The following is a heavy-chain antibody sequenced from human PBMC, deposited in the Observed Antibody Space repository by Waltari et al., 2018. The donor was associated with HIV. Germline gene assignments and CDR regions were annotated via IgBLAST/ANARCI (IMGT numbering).Heavy chain of an antibody. D-gene: IGHD2-8*01. Sequence: QVQLQESGPGLVRPSETLSLTCTVSGGSIGSYYWSWVRQPPGKELEWIGYIHYRGSANYNPSLKSRVTVSVDTSKHQFSLTLSSVTAADTAVYYCATLMVYAPRSHYYGMDVWGQGTTVIVSS. V-gene: IGHV4-59*01. CDR2: IHYRGSA. J-gene: IGHJ6*02. CDR1: GGSIGSYY. CDR3: ATLMVYAPRSHYYGMDV.